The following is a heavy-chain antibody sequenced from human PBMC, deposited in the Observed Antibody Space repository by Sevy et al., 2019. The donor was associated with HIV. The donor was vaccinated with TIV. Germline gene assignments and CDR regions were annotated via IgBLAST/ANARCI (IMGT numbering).Heavy chain of an antibody. J-gene: IGHJ5*02. CDR1: GGSISSYH. V-gene: IGHV4-4*07. CDR3: ARLMTTKGWFDP. Sequence: SETLSLTCTVSGGSISSYHWSWIRQPAGKGLEWIGRIYTSGSTNYNPSLKSRVTMSVDTSKNQFSLKLSSVTAADTAVYYCARLMTTKGWFDPWGQGTLVTVSS. D-gene: IGHD3-16*01. CDR2: IYTSGST.